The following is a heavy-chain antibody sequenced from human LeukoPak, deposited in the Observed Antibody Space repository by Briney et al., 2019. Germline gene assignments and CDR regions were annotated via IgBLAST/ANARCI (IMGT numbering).Heavy chain of an antibody. CDR1: GFTFSSYS. CDR3: ARGPSSHIDY. Sequence: GGPLRLSCAASGFTFSSYSMNWVRQAPGKGLEWVSYISSSSSTIYYADSVKGRFTISRDNAKNSLYLQMNSLRAEDTAVYYCARGPSSHIDYWGQGTLVTVSS. CDR2: ISSSSSTI. J-gene: IGHJ4*02. V-gene: IGHV3-48*04.